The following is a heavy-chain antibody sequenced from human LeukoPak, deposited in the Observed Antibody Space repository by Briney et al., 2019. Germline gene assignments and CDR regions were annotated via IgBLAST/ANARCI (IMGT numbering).Heavy chain of an antibody. CDR1: GFTFTVYS. V-gene: IGHV3-23*01. Sequence: GGSLRLSCAASGFTFTVYSMSWVRQAPGKGLEWVSGLGRSGENRYYATSVRGRFSISRDNSKDTVYLQMNSLRAEDTAIYHCVKDRPCETCMPMDAWGQGTTVTVSS. D-gene: IGHD2-2*01. CDR2: LGRSGENR. CDR3: VKDRPCETCMPMDA. J-gene: IGHJ6*02.